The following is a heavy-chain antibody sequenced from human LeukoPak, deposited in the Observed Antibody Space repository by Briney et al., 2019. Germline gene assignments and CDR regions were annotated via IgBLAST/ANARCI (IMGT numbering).Heavy chain of an antibody. V-gene: IGHV3-23*01. CDR1: GFTFSSNA. J-gene: IGHJ4*02. Sequence: GGSLRLSCAASGFTFSSNAMSWVRQAPGKGLEWVSGISGSGGSTYYADSVKGRFTISRDNSKNTLYLQMNSLRAEDTAVYYCAKDDRSFRGPYYFDYWGQGTLVTASS. CDR3: AKDDRSFRGPYYFDY. CDR2: ISGSGGST. D-gene: IGHD6-6*01.